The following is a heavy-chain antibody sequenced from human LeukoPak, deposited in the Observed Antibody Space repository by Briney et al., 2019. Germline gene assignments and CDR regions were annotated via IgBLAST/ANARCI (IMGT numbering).Heavy chain of an antibody. CDR2: ISGSGGST. D-gene: IGHD6-19*01. CDR3: AKDSSSGWYNYYYYYYMDV. Sequence: GGSLRLSCAASGFTFSSSAMSWVRQAPGKGLEWVSAISGSGGSTYYADSMKGRFTISRDNSKNTLYLQMNSLRADDTAVYYCAKDSSSGWYNYYYYYYMDVWGKGTTVTVSS. V-gene: IGHV3-23*01. CDR1: GFTFSSSA. J-gene: IGHJ6*03.